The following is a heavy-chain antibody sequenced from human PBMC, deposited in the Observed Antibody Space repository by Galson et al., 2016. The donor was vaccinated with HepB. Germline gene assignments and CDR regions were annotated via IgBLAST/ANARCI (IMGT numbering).Heavy chain of an antibody. CDR2: INTNTGSP. CDR3: ARDHCGYSDF. Sequence: SVKVSCKASGYTFANYGLTWVRQAPGQGLEWMGWINTNTGSPTYAQGFTGRIVFSLDTSVSTTYLQIYSLQAGDTAVYYCARDHCGYSDFWGQGTLVTVSS. D-gene: IGHD2-21*01. V-gene: IGHV7-4-1*01. CDR1: GYTFANYG. J-gene: IGHJ4*02.